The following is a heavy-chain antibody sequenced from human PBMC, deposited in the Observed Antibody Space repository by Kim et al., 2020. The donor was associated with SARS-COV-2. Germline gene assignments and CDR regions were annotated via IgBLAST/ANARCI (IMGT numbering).Heavy chain of an antibody. V-gene: IGHV3-9*01. D-gene: IGHD3-10*01. CDR3: VKSLVREQYGMDA. Sequence: YAEPVTGRFTISRDNAKRSLFLQMNSLRIEDTALYFCVKSLVREQYGMDAWGQGTMVTVSS. J-gene: IGHJ6*02.